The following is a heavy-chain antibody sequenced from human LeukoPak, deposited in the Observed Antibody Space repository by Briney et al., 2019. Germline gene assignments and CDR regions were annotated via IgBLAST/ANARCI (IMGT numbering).Heavy chain of an antibody. J-gene: IGHJ3*02. V-gene: IGHV4-34*01. CDR3: AREDGGNSPGAFDI. CDR2: INHSGGT. D-gene: IGHD4-23*01. CDR1: GGSFSGYY. Sequence: PSETLSLTCAVYGGSFSGYYWSWIRQPPGKGLEWIGEINHSGGTNYNPSLKSRVTISVDTSKNQFSLKLSSVTAADTAVYYCAREDGGNSPGAFDIWGQGTMVTVSS.